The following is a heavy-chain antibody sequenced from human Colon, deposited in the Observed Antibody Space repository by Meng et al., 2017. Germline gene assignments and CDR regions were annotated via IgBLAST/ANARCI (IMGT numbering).Heavy chain of an antibody. D-gene: IGHD3-10*01. J-gene: IGHJ4*02. V-gene: IGHV1-46*01. CDR3: TRGSGSHSPDY. CDR1: VYRFTNHY. Sequence: ASVPVSCKTSVYRFTNHYMHWVRQAPGQALEWMGIIYPSGDSTKYAHNFQGRVTMTRDTSTSIDYMELSSLTSDDTAVYYCTRGSGSHSPDYWGQGTLVTVSS. CDR2: IYPSGDST.